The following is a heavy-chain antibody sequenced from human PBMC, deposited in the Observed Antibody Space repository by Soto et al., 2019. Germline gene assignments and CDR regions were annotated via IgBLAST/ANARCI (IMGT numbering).Heavy chain of an antibody. J-gene: IGHJ3*01. CDR3: NTDPHRNFGEVSNLTGAFYV. V-gene: IGHV3-15*07. D-gene: IGHD3-3*01. Sequence: EVQLVESGGGLVKPGGSLRLACAASGFTFRNAWMNWVRQAPGKGLEWVCRIKSKTDGGTTDYAAPVKGRFPISRDDAKDTLYRQMNSLKTEDTAVSYCNTDPHRNFGEVSNLTGAFYVWGHGTMVAVSS. CDR2: IKSKTDGGTT. CDR1: GFTFRNAW.